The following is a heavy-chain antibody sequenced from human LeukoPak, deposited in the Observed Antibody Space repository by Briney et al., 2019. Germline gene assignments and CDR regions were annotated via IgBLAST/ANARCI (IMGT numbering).Heavy chain of an antibody. V-gene: IGHV1-2*02. CDR1: GYTFTGYY. CDR2: INPNSGGT. D-gene: IGHD3-16*01. J-gene: IGHJ3*02. Sequence: ASVKVSCKASGYTFTGYYMHWVRQAPGQGLEWMGWINPNSGGTNYAQKFQGRVTITADKSTSTAYMELSGLRSEDTAVYYCARSIRDYVWGNSDAFDIWGQGTMVTVSS. CDR3: ARSIRDYVWGNSDAFDI.